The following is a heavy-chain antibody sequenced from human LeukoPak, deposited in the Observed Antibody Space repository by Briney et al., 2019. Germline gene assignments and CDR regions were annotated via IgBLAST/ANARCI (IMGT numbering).Heavy chain of an antibody. V-gene: IGHV3-23*01. Sequence: GGSLRLSCAASGFTFTTYALSWVRQAPGKGLEWVSTFSPTGTSTYYADSVKGRFTISRDNSKHTLFLQMNSLRAEDTAVYYCAKAGSTYCGGDCHIDYWGQGTLVTVSS. J-gene: IGHJ4*02. CDR2: FSPTGTST. CDR3: AKAGSTYCGGDCHIDY. D-gene: IGHD2-21*01. CDR1: GFTFTTYA.